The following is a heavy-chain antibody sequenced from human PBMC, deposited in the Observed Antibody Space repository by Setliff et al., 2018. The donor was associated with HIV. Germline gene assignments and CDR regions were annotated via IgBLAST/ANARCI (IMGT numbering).Heavy chain of an antibody. D-gene: IGHD3-16*01. Sequence: PGGSLRLSCAASGFTFGSYEMNWVRQAPGRGLEWISYISASGRTIYYADSVKGRFTISRDNAKNSLYLQMNSLRAEDTAVYYCASRPPYEKYLAVFDYWGQGTLVTVSS. J-gene: IGHJ4*02. CDR2: ISASGRTI. CDR1: GFTFGSYE. CDR3: ASRPPYEKYLAVFDY. V-gene: IGHV3-48*03.